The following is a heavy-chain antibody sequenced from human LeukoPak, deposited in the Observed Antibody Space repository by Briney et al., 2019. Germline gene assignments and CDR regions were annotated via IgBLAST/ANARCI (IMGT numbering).Heavy chain of an antibody. CDR3: ARTFPGYSYGVNWFDP. V-gene: IGHV4-31*03. J-gene: IGHJ5*02. CDR1: GGSISSGGYY. CDR2: IYYSGST. Sequence: SQTVSLTCTVSGGSISSGGYYWSWIRQHPGKGLEWIGYIYYSGSTYYNPSLKSRVTISVDTSKNQFSLKLSSVTAADTAVYYCARTFPGYSYGVNWFDPWGQGNLATVSS. D-gene: IGHD5-18*01.